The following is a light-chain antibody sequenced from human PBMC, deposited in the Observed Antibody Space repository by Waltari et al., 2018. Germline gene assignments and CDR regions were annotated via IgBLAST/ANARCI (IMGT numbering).Light chain of an antibody. CDR3: QIWDTTTDHWV. CDR1: NIGNKS. Sequence: SYVLTQPPSESVAPGKTARITCGGNNIGNKSVHWYQQRPGQAPLLLLYYDSDRPSGIPDRFSGSNSWNTATLTSSRVEAGDEADYYCQIWDTTTDHWVFGGGTKLTVL. J-gene: IGLJ3*02. V-gene: IGLV3-21*04. CDR2: YDS.